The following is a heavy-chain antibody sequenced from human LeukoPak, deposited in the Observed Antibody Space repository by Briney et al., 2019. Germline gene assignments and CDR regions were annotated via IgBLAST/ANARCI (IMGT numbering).Heavy chain of an antibody. J-gene: IGHJ4*02. V-gene: IGHV4-59*12. CDR2: IYHSGST. CDR1: GGSISSYY. CDR3: SGWSYDSSGYYLLGQYYFDY. D-gene: IGHD3-22*01. Sequence: SETLSLTCTVSGGSISSYYWSWIRQPPGKGLEWIGYIYHSGSTNYNPSLKSRVTISVDTSKNQFSLKLSSVTAAATAVYYCSGWSYDSSGYYLLGQYYFDYWGQGTLVTVSS.